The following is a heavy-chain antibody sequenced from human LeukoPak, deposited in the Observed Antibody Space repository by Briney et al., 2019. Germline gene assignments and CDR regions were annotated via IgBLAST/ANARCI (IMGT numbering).Heavy chain of an antibody. CDR3: ARTIVTVTNQYYDY. V-gene: IGHV4-39*07. D-gene: IGHD4-17*01. CDR2: IYHSGST. CDR1: GGSISSSSYY. J-gene: IGHJ4*02. Sequence: SETLSLTCTVSGGSISSSSYYWGWIRQPPGKGLEWIGSIYHSGSTYYNPSLKSRVTISVDRSKNQFSLKLSSVTAADTAVYYCARTIVTVTNQYYDYWGQGTLVTVSS.